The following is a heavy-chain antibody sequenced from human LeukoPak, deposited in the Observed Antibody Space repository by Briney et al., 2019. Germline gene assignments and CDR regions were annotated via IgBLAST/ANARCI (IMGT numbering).Heavy chain of an antibody. D-gene: IGHD6-13*01. CDR1: GFTFDDYA. Sequence: GSLRLSCAASGFTFDDYAMHWVRQAPGKGLEWVSLISWDGGSTYYADSVKGRFTISRDNSKNSLYLQMNSLRAEDTALYYCAKEGRIAAAGIDYYYYYMDVWGKGTTVTVSS. J-gene: IGHJ6*03. CDR2: ISWDGGST. V-gene: IGHV3-43D*03. CDR3: AKEGRIAAAGIDYYYYYMDV.